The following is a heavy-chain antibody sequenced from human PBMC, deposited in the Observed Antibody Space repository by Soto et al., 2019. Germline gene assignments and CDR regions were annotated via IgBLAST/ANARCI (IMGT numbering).Heavy chain of an antibody. CDR2: IYHSGST. CDR1: GGSISSFY. CDR3: GRLYSISSDYYFDD. J-gene: IGHJ4*02. V-gene: IGHV4-59*01. Sequence: PSETLSLTCTVSGGSISSFYWSWIRQPPGKGLEWIVNIYHSGSTNYNPSLKSRVTLSEDTSKNQFSLKLSSVTAADTAVYYCGRLYSISSDYYFDDWGQETLVTVSS. D-gene: IGHD1-26*01.